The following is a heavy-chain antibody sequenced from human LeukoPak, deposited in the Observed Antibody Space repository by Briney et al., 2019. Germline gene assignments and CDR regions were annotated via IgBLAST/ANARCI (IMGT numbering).Heavy chain of an antibody. D-gene: IGHD3-10*01. J-gene: IGHJ4*02. CDR3: ARVVGYYYGSGSYYPTPSYYFDY. CDR2: IYTSGST. Sequence: SQTLSLTCTVSGGSISSGSYYWSWIRQPAGKGLEWIGRIYTSGSTNYNPSLKSRVTISVDTSKNQFSLKLSSVTAADTAVYYCARVVGYYYGSGSYYPTPSYYFDYWGQGTLVTVSS. V-gene: IGHV4-61*02. CDR1: GGSISSGSYY.